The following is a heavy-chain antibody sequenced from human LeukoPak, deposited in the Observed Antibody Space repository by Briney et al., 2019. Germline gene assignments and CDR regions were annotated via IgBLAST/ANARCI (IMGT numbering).Heavy chain of an antibody. CDR1: GYTFTSYY. V-gene: IGHV1-46*01. D-gene: IGHD3-10*01. Sequence: ASVKVSCKASGYTFTSYYMHWVRQAPGQGLEWMGIINPSGGSTSYAQKFQGRVTMTRGTSTSTVYMELSSLRSEDTAVYYCARDGGSGSYGYYGMDVWGQGTTVTVSS. J-gene: IGHJ6*02. CDR3: ARDGGSGSYGYYGMDV. CDR2: INPSGGST.